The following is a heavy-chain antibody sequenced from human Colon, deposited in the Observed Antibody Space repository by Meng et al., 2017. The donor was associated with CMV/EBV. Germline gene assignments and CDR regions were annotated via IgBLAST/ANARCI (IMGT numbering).Heavy chain of an antibody. CDR1: AAARTFSC. V-gene: IGHV1-46*01. Sequence: QVLLVQSSTEQKQRGASVTVSCNGSAAARTFSCRDCGRQAPGQVLEWMRIIIPNGCSTSYAQKFQGIATMTRDTSTSTVYKDLSSLRSEYTAVYYCARQAGTWNDERNWFDPWGQGTLVTVSS. J-gene: IGHJ5*02. CDR3: ARQAGTWNDERNWFDP. CDR2: IIPNGCST. D-gene: IGHD1-1*01.